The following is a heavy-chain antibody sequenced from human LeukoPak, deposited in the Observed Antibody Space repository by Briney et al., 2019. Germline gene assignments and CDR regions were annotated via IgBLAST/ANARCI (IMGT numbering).Heavy chain of an antibody. V-gene: IGHV3-33*01. CDR3: ARAVGPYDY. J-gene: IGHJ4*02. D-gene: IGHD3-10*01. Sequence: QPGRSLRLSCAASGFTFSTYGMHWVRQAPGKGLEWVSVIWYDGSTKYYADSVKDRFTISRDNSKNTLYLQMNSLRAEDTGVYYCARAVGPYDYWGQGTLVTVSS. CDR1: GFTFSTYG. CDR2: IWYDGSTK.